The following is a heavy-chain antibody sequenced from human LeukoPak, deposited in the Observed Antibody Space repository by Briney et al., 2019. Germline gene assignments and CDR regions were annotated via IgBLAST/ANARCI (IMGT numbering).Heavy chain of an antibody. D-gene: IGHD3-3*01. CDR2: IYHSGST. CDR1: GYSISSGYY. Sequence: SETLSLTCAVSGYSISSGYYWGWIRPPPGKGLEWIGSIYHSGSTYYNPSLKSRVTISVDTSKNQFSLKLSSGTAADTAVYYCARHWDGVVIIDYWGQGTLVTVSS. V-gene: IGHV4-38-2*01. J-gene: IGHJ4*02. CDR3: ARHWDGVVIIDY.